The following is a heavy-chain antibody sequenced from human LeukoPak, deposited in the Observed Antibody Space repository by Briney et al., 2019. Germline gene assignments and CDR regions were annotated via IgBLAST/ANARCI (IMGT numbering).Heavy chain of an antibody. Sequence: GGSLRLSCAASGFTFSSYSMNWVRQAPGKGLEWVSSISSSSSYIYFADSVKGRFTISRDNSKNTLYLQMNSLRAEDTAVYYCALVVPAAPTFDYWGQGTLVTVSS. D-gene: IGHD2-2*01. CDR1: GFTFSSYS. J-gene: IGHJ4*02. V-gene: IGHV3-21*01. CDR3: ALVVPAAPTFDY. CDR2: ISSSSSYI.